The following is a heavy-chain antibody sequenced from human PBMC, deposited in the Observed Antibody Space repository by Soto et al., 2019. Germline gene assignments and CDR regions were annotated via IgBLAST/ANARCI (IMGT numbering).Heavy chain of an antibody. CDR3: SRLLGRRSPDTFHI. J-gene: IGHJ3*02. CDR2: IDWDDDK. Sequence: SGPTLVNPTQTLTLTCTFSGFSLSTSGMCVSWIRQPPGKALEWLARIDWDDDKYYSTSLKTRLTISKDTSKNQVVLTMTNMDPVDTSTYYFSRLLGRRSPDTFHICDPATIVTV. CDR1: GFSLSTSGMC. V-gene: IGHV2-70*11.